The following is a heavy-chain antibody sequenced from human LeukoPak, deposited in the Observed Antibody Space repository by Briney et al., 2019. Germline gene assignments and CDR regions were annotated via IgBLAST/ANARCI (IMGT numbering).Heavy chain of an antibody. CDR1: GFTFSSYS. V-gene: IGHV3-48*04. J-gene: IGHJ4*02. Sequence: GGSLRLSCAASGFTFSSYSMNWVRQAPGKGLEWVSYISSSSSSIYYADSVKGRFTISRDNAKNSLYLQMNSLRAEDTAVYYCARDHGSYLDCWGQGTLVTVSS. CDR2: ISSSSSSI. D-gene: IGHD1-26*01. CDR3: ARDHGSYLDC.